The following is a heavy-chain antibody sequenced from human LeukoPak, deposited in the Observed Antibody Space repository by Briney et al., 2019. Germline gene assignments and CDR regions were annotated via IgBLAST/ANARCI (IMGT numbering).Heavy chain of an antibody. J-gene: IGHJ4*02. Sequence: GASVKVSCKASGGTFSSYAISWVRQAPGQGLEWMGGIIPIFGTANYAQKFQGRVTITADESTSTAYMELSSLRSEDTAVYYCARVEEMATIGYYFDYWGQGTLVTVSS. CDR2: IIPIFGTA. CDR3: ARVEEMATIGYYFDY. CDR1: GGTFSSYA. D-gene: IGHD5-24*01. V-gene: IGHV1-69*13.